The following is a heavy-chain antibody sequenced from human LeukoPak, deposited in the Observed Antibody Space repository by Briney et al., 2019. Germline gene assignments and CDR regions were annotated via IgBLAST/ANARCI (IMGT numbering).Heavy chain of an antibody. D-gene: IGHD5-24*01. CDR1: GGTFSSYA. J-gene: IGHJ4*02. CDR2: IIPIFGTA. V-gene: IGHV1-69*01. CDR3: AKRWLQSWWFYY. Sequence: ASVKVSCKASGGTFSSYAISWVRQAPGQGLEWMGGIIPIFGTANYAQKFQGRVTITADESTSTAYMELSSLRSEDTAVYYCAKRWLQSWWFYYWDQGTLVTVSS.